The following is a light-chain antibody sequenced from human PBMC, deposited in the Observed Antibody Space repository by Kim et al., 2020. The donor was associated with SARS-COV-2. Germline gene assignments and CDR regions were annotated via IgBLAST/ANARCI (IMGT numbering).Light chain of an antibody. V-gene: IGLV3-21*04. CDR1: NIGSKS. Sequence: PRKTARITCGGKNIGSKSVHWYQQKPGQAPVLVIYYDIDRPSGIPERFSGVNSGNTATLTISRVEAGDEADYYCQVWDSSSDRPLFGGGTRLTVL. CDR2: YDI. CDR3: QVWDSSSDRPL. J-gene: IGLJ2*01.